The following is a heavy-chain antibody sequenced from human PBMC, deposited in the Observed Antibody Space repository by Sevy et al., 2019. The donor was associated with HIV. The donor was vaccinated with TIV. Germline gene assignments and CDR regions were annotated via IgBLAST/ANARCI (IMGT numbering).Heavy chain of an antibody. CDR2: ISYDGSNK. CDR3: ARGGETPRGFDP. CDR1: GFTFSSYA. J-gene: IGHJ5*02. D-gene: IGHD3-16*01. Sequence: GGSLRLSCAASGFTFSSYAMHWVRRAPGKGLEWVAVISYDGSNKYYADSVKGRFTISRDNSKNTLYLQMNSLRAEDTAVYYCARGGETPRGFDPWGQGSLVTVSS. V-gene: IGHV3-30-3*01.